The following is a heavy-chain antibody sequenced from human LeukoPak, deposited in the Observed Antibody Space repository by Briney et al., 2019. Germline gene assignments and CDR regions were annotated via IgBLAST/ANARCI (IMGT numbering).Heavy chain of an antibody. V-gene: IGHV3-23*01. CDR3: ARDWYDY. CDR2: IGGSGSYT. Sequence: GGSLILSCAASGFTFSTYAMIWVRQAPGKGLEWVSVIGGSGSYTYYADSVKGRFTISRDNSKDTLYLQMNSLGAEDTAVYYCARDWYDYWGQGTLVTVSS. D-gene: IGHD6-13*01. CDR1: GFTFSTYA. J-gene: IGHJ4*02.